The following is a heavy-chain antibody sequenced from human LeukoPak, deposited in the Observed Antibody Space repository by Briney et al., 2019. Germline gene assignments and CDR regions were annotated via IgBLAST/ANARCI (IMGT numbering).Heavy chain of an antibody. CDR3: ARDNSQRFRLDP. D-gene: IGHD4-23*01. Sequence: GGSLRLSCAASGFTFSSYWMSWVRQAPGKGLEWVANINQDESEKDYVNSVKGRFTISRDNAKNSLYLQMNSLRDEDTAVYYCARDNSQRFRLDPWGQGTLVTVSS. J-gene: IGHJ5*02. CDR2: INQDESEK. V-gene: IGHV3-7*05. CDR1: GFTFSSYW.